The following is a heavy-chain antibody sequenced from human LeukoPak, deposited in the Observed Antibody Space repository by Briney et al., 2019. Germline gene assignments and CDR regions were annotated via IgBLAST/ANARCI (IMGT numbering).Heavy chain of an antibody. CDR2: IIPIFGTA. D-gene: IGHD3-22*01. V-gene: IGHV1-69*05. J-gene: IGHJ4*02. CDR1: GGTFSSYS. Sequence: SVKVSCKASGGTFSSYSISWVRQAPRQGLEWMGGIIPIFGTANYAQKFQGRVTITTDESTSTAYMELSSLRSQDTAVYYCARRGGYSRAAGYFDYWGQGTLVTVSS. CDR3: ARRGGYSRAAGYFDY.